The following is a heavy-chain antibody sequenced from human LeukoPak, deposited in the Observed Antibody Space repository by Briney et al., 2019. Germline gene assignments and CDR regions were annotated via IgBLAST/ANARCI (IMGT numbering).Heavy chain of an antibody. CDR2: IYFTGTT. CDR3: ASRVVVNAFDI. V-gene: IGHV4-59*01. Sequence: PSETLSLTCTVSGGSITSYYWSWLRQPPGKGLEWIAYIYFTGTTNYNPSLKSRGTISVDTSKNQFSLKLSSVTAADTAIYYCASRVVVNAFDIWGQGRMVTVSS. D-gene: IGHD3-3*01. CDR1: GGSITSYY. J-gene: IGHJ3*02.